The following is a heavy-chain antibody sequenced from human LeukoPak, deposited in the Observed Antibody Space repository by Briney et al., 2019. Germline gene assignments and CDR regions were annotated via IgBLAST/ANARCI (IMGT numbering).Heavy chain of an antibody. CDR3: VRDGPMIRGVPYMDV. J-gene: IGHJ6*03. CDR1: GFTFSSYW. V-gene: IGHV3-74*01. Sequence: GGSLRLSCAASGFTFSSYWMHWVRQAPGKGLVWVSRIDTDGGTSYADSVKGRFTISRDNAKNTLYLQMNSLRAEDTAVYYCVRDGPMIRGVPYMDVWGKGTTVTASS. CDR2: IDTDGGT. D-gene: IGHD3-10*01.